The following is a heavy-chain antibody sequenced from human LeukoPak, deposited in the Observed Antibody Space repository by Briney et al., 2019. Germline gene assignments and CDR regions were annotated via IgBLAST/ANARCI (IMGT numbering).Heavy chain of an antibody. CDR3: ARGITTSGGRYFDY. J-gene: IGHJ4*02. V-gene: IGHV3-74*01. CDR1: RFTFSNYL. CDR2: INIDGSST. D-gene: IGHD3-16*01. Sequence: GGSLRLSCAASRFTFSNYLMHWVRPAPGKGLVWVSRINIDGSSTNNADSVKGRFTISRDNAKNTLYLQMNSLRAEDTAVYYCARGITTSGGRYFDYWGQGTLVTVSS.